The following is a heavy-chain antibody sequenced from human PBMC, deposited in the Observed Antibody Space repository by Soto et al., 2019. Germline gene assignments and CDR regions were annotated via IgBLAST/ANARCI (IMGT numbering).Heavy chain of an antibody. D-gene: IGHD6-19*01. CDR3: GKERRGSGWSVCNF. CDR2: ISGSGGST. J-gene: IGHJ4*02. V-gene: IGHV3-23*01. Sequence: GGSLRLSCAASRFTFSKYAMAWVRQAPGGGLEWVSAISGSGGSTFYADSVKGRFTISRDNSKDTLYLQMTSLRVDDTAVYYCGKERRGSGWSVCNFWGQGSLGTVSS. CDR1: RFTFSKYA.